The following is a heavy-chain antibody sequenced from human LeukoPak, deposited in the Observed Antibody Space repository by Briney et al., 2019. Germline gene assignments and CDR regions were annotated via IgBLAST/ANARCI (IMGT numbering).Heavy chain of an antibody. Sequence: GGSLRLSCVVSGFTFNNHWMSWVRQAPGKGLEWVSVIYSGGSTYYADSVKGRFTISRDNSKNTLYLQMNSLRAEDTAVYYCARDKGYSYGLDAFDXXXQXTXXTVSS. D-gene: IGHD5-18*01. J-gene: IGHJ3*02. CDR2: IYSGGST. V-gene: IGHV3-53*01. CDR1: GFTFNNHW. CDR3: ARDKGYSYGLDAFDX.